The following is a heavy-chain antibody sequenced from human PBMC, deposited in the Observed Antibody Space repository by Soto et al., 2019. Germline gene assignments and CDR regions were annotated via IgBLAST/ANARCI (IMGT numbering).Heavy chain of an antibody. Sequence: SETLSLTCTVSGGSISSHSWSWIRQPPGKGLEWIGYIYYSGSTDYNPSLKSRVTISVDTSKNLFSLKLSSVTAADTAVYYCVTFTTSPPFWGPGTLVTVSS. J-gene: IGHJ4*02. D-gene: IGHD2-2*01. CDR3: VTFTTSPPF. CDR1: GGSISSHS. CDR2: IYYSGST. V-gene: IGHV4-59*11.